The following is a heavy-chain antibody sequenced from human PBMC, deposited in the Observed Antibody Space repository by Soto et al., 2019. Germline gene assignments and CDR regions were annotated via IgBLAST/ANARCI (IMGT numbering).Heavy chain of an antibody. V-gene: IGHV4-59*01. J-gene: IGHJ6*02. CDR2: IYNSGST. Sequence: SETLSLTCTVSGGSISSYYWSWIRRPPGKGLEWIGYIYNSGSTHSNPSLQSRVTISVDTSKNQFSLKLSSVTAADTGIYYCARARITMVREVIKYNMDVWGQGTTV. CDR3: ARARITMVREVIKYNMDV. D-gene: IGHD3-10*01. CDR1: GGSISSYY.